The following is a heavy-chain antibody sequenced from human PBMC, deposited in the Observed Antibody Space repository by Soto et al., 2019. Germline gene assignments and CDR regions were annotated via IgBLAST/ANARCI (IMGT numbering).Heavy chain of an antibody. CDR1: GGPLSSGSYY. D-gene: IGHD3-9*01. CDR3: ARAASPYFDFLSAFHP. J-gene: IGHJ5*02. V-gene: IGHV4-61*01. Sequence: SETLSLTCTVSGGPLSSGSYYWSWIRQSPGQGLEWIGYIYYSGTTKYNPSLKSRVSISVDTSKNQFSLRLTSLSAADTAVYYCARAASPYFDFLSAFHPWGQGTLVTV. CDR2: IYYSGTT.